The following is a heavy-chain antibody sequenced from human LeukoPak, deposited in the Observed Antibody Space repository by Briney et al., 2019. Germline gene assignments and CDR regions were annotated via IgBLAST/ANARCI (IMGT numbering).Heavy chain of an antibody. CDR3: AREVYDSSGYSDY. CDR2: ISSSSSYI. CDR1: GFTFSSYA. V-gene: IGHV3-21*04. D-gene: IGHD3-22*01. J-gene: IGHJ4*02. Sequence: KPGGSLRLSCAASGFTFSSYAMHWVRQAPGKGLEWVSSISSSSSYIYYADSVKGRFTISRDNSKNTLYLQMNSLRAEDTAVYYCAREVYDSSGYSDYWGQGTLVTVSS.